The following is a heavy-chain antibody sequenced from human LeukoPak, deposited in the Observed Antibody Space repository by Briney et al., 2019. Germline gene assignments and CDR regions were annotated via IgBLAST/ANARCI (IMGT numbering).Heavy chain of an antibody. D-gene: IGHD4-23*01. CDR2: ISYDGSNK. Sequence: PGGSLRLSCATSGFTFSSYAMHWVRQAPGKGLEWVAVISYDGSNKYYADSVKGRFTISRDNSKNTLYLQMNSLRAEDTAVYYCARDLDSTVGEGDYWGQGTLVTVSS. J-gene: IGHJ4*02. CDR1: GFTFSSYA. CDR3: ARDLDSTVGEGDY. V-gene: IGHV3-30-3*01.